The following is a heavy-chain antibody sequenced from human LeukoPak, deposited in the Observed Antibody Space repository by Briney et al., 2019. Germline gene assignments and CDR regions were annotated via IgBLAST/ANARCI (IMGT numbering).Heavy chain of an antibody. V-gene: IGHV3-21*01. CDR2: ISSSSSYI. J-gene: IGHJ4*02. CDR3: ATGSVPYYDSSGYDY. CDR1: GFTFSSYS. Sequence: GGSLRLSCAASGFTFSSYSMNWVRQAPGKGLEWVSSISSSSSYIYYADSVKGQFTISRDNAKNSLYLQMNSLRAEDTAVYYCATGSVPYYDSSGYDYWGQGTLVTVSS. D-gene: IGHD3-22*01.